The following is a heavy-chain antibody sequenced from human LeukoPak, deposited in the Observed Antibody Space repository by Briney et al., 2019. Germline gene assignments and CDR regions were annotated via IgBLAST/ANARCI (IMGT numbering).Heavy chain of an antibody. J-gene: IGHJ4*02. D-gene: IGHD4-11*01. V-gene: IGHV3-33*01. CDR3: VRDAQRGFDYSNSLQY. Sequence: PGGSLRLSCEASGFIFNHSALQWVRQAPHKGLEWVAVIWSDGTNRYYADSVKGRFSIFRDDSQKRVFLQMNSLRAEDTAVYYCVRDAQRGFDYSNSLQYWGQGALVTVSS. CDR2: IWSDGTNR. CDR1: GFIFNHSA.